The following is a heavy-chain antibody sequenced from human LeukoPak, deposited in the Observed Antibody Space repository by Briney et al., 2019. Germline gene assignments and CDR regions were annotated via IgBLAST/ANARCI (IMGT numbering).Heavy chain of an antibody. CDR2: MNPNSGNT. J-gene: IGHJ4*02. CDR1: GYTFTSYD. V-gene: IGHV1-8*03. D-gene: IGHD3-3*01. CDR3: ARGLSDFWSGPTFDY. Sequence: GSVKVSCKASGYTFTSYDINWVRQATGQGLEWMGWMNPNSGNTGYAQKFQGRVTITRNTSISTAYMELSSLRSEDTAVYYSARGLSDFWSGPTFDYWGQGTLVTVSS.